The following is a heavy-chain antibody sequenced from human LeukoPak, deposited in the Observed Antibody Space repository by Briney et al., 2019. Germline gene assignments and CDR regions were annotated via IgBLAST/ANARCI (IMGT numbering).Heavy chain of an antibody. Sequence: PGGPLRLSCAASGFTFSDSYMTWIRQAPGKGLELLSYISGSSSDVNYIDSVRGRFTISRDNAKNSLYLHMNSLTVEDTAVYYCSRDPRHSDYWGQGTLVTVSS. J-gene: IGHJ4*02. V-gene: IGHV3-11*01. CDR2: ISGSSSDV. CDR1: GFTFSDSY. CDR3: SRDPRHSDY.